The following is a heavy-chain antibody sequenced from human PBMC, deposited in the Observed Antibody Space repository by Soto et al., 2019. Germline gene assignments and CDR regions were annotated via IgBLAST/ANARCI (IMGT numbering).Heavy chain of an antibody. Sequence: SETLSLTCTVSGGSVSSGSYYWSWIRQPPGKGLEWIGYIYYSGSTNYNPSLKSRVTISVDTSKNQFSLKLSSVTAADTAVYYCARAYYDFWSGYYTDYYYYGMDVWGQGTTVTVSS. V-gene: IGHV4-61*01. CDR1: GGSVSSGSYY. CDR3: ARAYYDFWSGYYTDYYYYGMDV. CDR2: IYYSGST. D-gene: IGHD3-3*01. J-gene: IGHJ6*02.